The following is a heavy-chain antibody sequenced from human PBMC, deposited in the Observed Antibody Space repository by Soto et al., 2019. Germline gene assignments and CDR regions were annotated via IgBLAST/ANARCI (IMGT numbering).Heavy chain of an antibody. CDR1: GGSISSSNW. Sequence: SETLSLTCAVSGGSISSSNWWSWVRQPPGKGMEWIGEIYHSGSTNYNPSLKSRVTISVDKSKNQFSLKLSSVTAADTALYHCAGDSDETDSYGYLGQGTRVTVAS. CDR3: AGDSDETDSYGY. D-gene: IGHD1-1*01. CDR2: IYHSGST. J-gene: IGHJ4*03. V-gene: IGHV4-4*02.